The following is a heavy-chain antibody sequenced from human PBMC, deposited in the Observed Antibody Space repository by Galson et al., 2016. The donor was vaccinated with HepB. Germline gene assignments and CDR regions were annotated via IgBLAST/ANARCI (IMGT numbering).Heavy chain of an antibody. Sequence: LRLSCAVSGLPFSNYAMTWVRQVPGKGLEWVSSISGDTTTTYYADSVKGRFTISRDNSKNTFYLQMNSLRAEDTASYYCAKGGGSTWYISPHFVDPWGQGTLVTVSS. J-gene: IGHJ5*02. D-gene: IGHD6-13*01. CDR3: AKGGGSTWYISPHFVDP. CDR2: ISGDTTTT. CDR1: GLPFSNYA. V-gene: IGHV3-23*01.